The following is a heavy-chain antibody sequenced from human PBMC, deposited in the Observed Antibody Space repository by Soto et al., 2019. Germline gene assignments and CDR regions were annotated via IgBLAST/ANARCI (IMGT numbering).Heavy chain of an antibody. CDR1: GGTFSGYY. CDR2: INHSGST. CDR3: AIAFHPKSNGNYDWVEP. D-gene: IGHD4-17*01. J-gene: IGHJ5*02. Sequence: SETLSLTCAVYGGTFSGYYWSWIRQPPGKGLEWIGEINHSGSTNYNPSLKSRVTISVDTSKNQFSLKLSSVTAADTAVYYCAIAFHPKSNGNYDWVEPWCQG. V-gene: IGHV4-34*08.